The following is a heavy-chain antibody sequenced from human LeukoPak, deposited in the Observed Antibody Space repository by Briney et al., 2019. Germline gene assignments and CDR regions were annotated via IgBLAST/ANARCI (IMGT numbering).Heavy chain of an antibody. V-gene: IGHV4-34*01. J-gene: IGHJ4*02. Sequence: SETLSLTCAVYGGSFSGYYWSWIRQPPGKGLEWIGEINHSGSTNYNPSLKSRVTISVDTSKNQFSLRLSSVTAADTAVYYCATRDYWGQGTLVTVSS. CDR3: ATRDY. CDR2: INHSGST. CDR1: GGSFSGYY.